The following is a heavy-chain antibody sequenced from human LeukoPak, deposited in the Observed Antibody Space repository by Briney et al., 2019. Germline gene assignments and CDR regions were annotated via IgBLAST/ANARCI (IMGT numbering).Heavy chain of an antibody. J-gene: IGHJ4*02. D-gene: IGHD6-19*01. CDR3: AGGPSRAIAVAGY. CDR2: INPNSGGT. Sequence: ASVKVSCKASGYTFTGYYMHWVRQAPGQGLEWMGWINPNSGGTNYAQKFQGRVTMTRDTSISTAYMELSRLRSDDTAVYYCAGGPSRAIAVAGYFGPGTLVTVSS. CDR1: GYTFTGYY. V-gene: IGHV1-2*02.